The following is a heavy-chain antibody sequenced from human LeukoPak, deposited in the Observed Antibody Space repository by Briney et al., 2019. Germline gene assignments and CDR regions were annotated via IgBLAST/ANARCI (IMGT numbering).Heavy chain of an antibody. CDR1: GFTFSSYG. J-gene: IGHJ4*02. CDR2: ISYDGSNK. Sequence: GGSLRLSCAASGFTFSSYGMHWVRQAPGKGLEWVAVISYDGSNKYYADSVKGRFTISRDNSKNTLYLQMNSLRAEDTAVYYCAKETGTTGFLGSLFDYWGQGTLVTVSS. V-gene: IGHV3-30*18. D-gene: IGHD1-7*01. CDR3: AKETGTTGFLGSLFDY.